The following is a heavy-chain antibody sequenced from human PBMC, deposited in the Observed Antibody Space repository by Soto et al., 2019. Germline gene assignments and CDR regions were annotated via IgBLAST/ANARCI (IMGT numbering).Heavy chain of an antibody. Sequence: SETLSLTCPVSGGSISSGEYYWSWLRQPPGKGLEWIGYIYYSGSTYYNPSLKSRVTISVDTSKNQFSLKLSSVTAADTAVYYCARDLGSSRRYNWFDPWGQGTLVPVS. J-gene: IGHJ5*02. V-gene: IGHV4-30-4*01. CDR2: IYYSGST. D-gene: IGHD6-13*01. CDR1: GGSISSGEYY. CDR3: ARDLGSSRRYNWFDP.